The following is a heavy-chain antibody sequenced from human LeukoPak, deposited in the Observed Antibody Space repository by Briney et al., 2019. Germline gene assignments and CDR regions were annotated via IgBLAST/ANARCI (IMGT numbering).Heavy chain of an antibody. CDR1: GGSISSYS. CDR3: ARGSGPDYFDY. D-gene: IGHD1-14*01. V-gene: IGHV4-59*08. J-gene: IGHJ4*02. CDR2: IYYGGST. Sequence: PSETLSLTCIVSGGSISSYSWSWIRKPPGKGLEWIGYIYYGGSTNYNPSLKSRGTISVDTSKNEFSLKLSSVTAADTAVYYCARGSGPDYFDYWGQGTLVTVST.